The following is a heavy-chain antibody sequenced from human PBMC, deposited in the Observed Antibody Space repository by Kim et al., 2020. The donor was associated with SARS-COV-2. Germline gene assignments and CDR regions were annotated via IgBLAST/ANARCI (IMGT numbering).Heavy chain of an antibody. Sequence: SETLSLICTVSGGSISSSSYYWGWIRQPPGKGLEWIGSIYYSGSTYYNPSLKSRVTISVDTSKNQFSLKLSSVTAADTAVYYCARTLSSSWYFMDAFDI. D-gene: IGHD6-13*01. V-gene: IGHV4-39*01. J-gene: IGHJ3*02. CDR3: ARTLSSSWYFMDAFDI. CDR1: GGSISSSSYY. CDR2: IYYSGST.